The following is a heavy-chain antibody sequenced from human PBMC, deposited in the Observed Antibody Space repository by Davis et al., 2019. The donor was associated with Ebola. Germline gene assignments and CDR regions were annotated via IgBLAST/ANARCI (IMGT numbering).Heavy chain of an antibody. CDR3: ARGRDYIWGSYRYLV. D-gene: IGHD3-16*02. CDR1: GGSFSGYY. CDR2: INHSGST. V-gene: IGHV4-34*01. J-gene: IGHJ4*02. Sequence: MPSETLSLTCAVYGGSFSGYYWSWIRQPPGKGLEWIGEINHSGSTNYNPSLKSRVTISVDTSKNQFSLKLSSVTAADTAVYYCARGRDYIWGSYRYLVWGQGTLVTVSS.